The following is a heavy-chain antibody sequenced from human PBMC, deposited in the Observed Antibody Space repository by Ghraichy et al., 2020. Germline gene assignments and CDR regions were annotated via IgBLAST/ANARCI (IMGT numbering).Heavy chain of an antibody. CDR3: ARGALLYSILNWFDP. Sequence: SETLSLTCAVYGGSFSGYYWSWIRQPPGKGLEWIGEINHSGSTNYNPSLKSRVTISVDTSKNQFSLKLSSVTAADTAVYYCARGALLYSILNWFDPWGQGTLVTVSS. CDR2: INHSGST. D-gene: IGHD6-13*01. CDR1: GGSFSGYY. J-gene: IGHJ5*02. V-gene: IGHV4-34*01.